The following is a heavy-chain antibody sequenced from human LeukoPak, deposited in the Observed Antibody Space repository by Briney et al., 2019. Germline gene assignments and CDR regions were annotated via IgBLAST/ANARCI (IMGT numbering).Heavy chain of an antibody. J-gene: IGHJ4*02. Sequence: PSETLSLTCAVYGGSFSGYYWSWIRQPPGKGLEWIGEINHSGSTNYNPSLKSRVTISVDTSKNQFSLKLSSVTAADTAVYYCARDHCSGGSCYSPLFGYWGQGTLVTVSS. V-gene: IGHV4-34*01. CDR3: ARDHCSGGSCYSPLFGY. CDR1: GGSFSGYY. CDR2: INHSGST. D-gene: IGHD2-15*01.